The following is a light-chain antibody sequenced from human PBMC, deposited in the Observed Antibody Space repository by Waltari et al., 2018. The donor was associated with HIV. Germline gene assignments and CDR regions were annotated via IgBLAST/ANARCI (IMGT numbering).Light chain of an antibody. V-gene: IGLV2-14*01. CDR2: GNT. CDR3: SSFATSDTLL. Sequence: QSALTQPASVSGSPGQSITISCTGTSDDIGLYNFVSWYQQHPDKAPQLIIYGNTYRPSGFSYRFSGSKSDNTASLTISGLQAEDEADYYCSSFATSDTLLFGGGTKLTVL. J-gene: IGLJ2*01. CDR1: SDDIGLYNF.